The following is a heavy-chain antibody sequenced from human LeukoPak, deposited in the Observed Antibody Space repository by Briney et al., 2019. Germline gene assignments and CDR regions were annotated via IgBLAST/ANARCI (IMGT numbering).Heavy chain of an antibody. CDR1: GGSISTYY. D-gene: IGHD1-1*01. V-gene: IGHV4-59*01. J-gene: IGHJ3*02. CDR2: IYYSGST. Sequence: SETLSLTCTVSGGSISTYYWTWIRQPPGKGLEWIGYIYYSGSTNYSPSLKSRVTISLDTSKNQFSLKLSSVTAADTAVYYCARRVATTGIYAFDIWGQGTMVTVSS. CDR3: ARRVATTGIYAFDI.